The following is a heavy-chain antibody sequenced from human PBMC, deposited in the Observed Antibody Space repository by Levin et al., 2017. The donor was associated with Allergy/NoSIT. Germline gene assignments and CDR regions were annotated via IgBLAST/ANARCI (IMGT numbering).Heavy chain of an antibody. D-gene: IGHD5-12*01. J-gene: IGHJ6*03. CDR2: IRDDGYKK. V-gene: IGHV3-33*01. Sequence: GESLKISCAASGFTFSSYGMHWVRQAPGKGLEWVAVIRDDGYKKYYADSVKGRFTISRDNSNNTLYLQKSHLRAEDTAVYYCARVLRFYYYYYMDVWGKGTTVTVSS. CDR3: ARVLRFYYYYYMDV. CDR1: GFTFSSYG.